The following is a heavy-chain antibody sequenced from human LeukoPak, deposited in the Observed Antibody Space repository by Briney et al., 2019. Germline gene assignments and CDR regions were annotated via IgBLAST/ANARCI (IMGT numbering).Heavy chain of an antibody. V-gene: IGHV3-23*01. CDR1: GFSFNIYP. Sequence: GGSLRLSCAASGFSFNIYPMSWVRQAPGKGLEWVAAIDRSGGGTFYADSVKGRFTISKDNSKNTLYLQINSLRVDDTAIYYCARGSHGEHDSWGQGTLVTVSS. D-gene: IGHD4-17*01. CDR3: ARGSHGEHDS. CDR2: IDRSGGGT. J-gene: IGHJ5*01.